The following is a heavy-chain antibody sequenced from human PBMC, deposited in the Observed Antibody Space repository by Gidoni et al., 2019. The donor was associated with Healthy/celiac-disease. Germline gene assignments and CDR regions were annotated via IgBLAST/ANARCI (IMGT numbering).Heavy chain of an antibody. V-gene: IGHV1-69*01. Sequence: VQLGQSGAEVKKPGSSVKVSCKTSGGTFSSYAISRLRQGPGIGLDWMRGIIPIFGTANYAEEFRGRVTITADESTSTAYMEAGSLGSEDTAVYLCAREIVVEEGGGYYGMDVLGQGTTVTVCS. D-gene: IGHD2-21*01. J-gene: IGHJ6*02. CDR2: IIPIFGTA. CDR3: AREIVVEEGGGYYGMDV. CDR1: GGTFSSYA.